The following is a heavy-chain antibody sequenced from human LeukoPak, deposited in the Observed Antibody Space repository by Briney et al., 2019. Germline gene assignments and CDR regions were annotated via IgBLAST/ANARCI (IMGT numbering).Heavy chain of an antibody. V-gene: IGHV3-53*01. D-gene: IGHD1-26*01. CDR2: IYSGDIT. J-gene: IGHJ4*02. CDR1: GFTVSSNY. CDR3: ARDNPSGTDY. Sequence: GGSLRLSCAASGFTVSSNYMSWVRQAPGKGLEWVSVIYSGDITHYADSVKGRFTISIDNSKNTLYLQMNSLRAEDTAVYYCARDNPSGTDYWGQGTLVTVSS.